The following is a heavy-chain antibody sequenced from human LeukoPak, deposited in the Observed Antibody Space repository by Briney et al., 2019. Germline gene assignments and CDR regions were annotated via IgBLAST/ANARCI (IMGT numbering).Heavy chain of an antibody. V-gene: IGHV3-21*01. D-gene: IGHD2-15*01. CDR1: GFTFSSYS. J-gene: IGHJ4*02. CDR3: ARLGSGGYDY. Sequence: GGSLRLSCAASGFTFSSYSMNWVRQAPGKGLEWVSSISSSSSYIYYADSVKGRFTISRDNAKNSLYPQMNSLRAEDTAVYYCARLGSGGYDYWGQGTLVTVSS. CDR2: ISSSSSYI.